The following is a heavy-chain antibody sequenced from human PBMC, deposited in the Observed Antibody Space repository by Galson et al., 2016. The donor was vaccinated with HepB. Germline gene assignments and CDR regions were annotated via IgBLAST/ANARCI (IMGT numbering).Heavy chain of an antibody. J-gene: IGHJ4*02. D-gene: IGHD2-21*02. V-gene: IGHV3-7*03. Sequence: LRLSCAASGFTLSTYWMTWVRQAPGKGLEWVAIMKHDGSEEIYADSVRGRFTISGDNAKNLQFLQMNSLRGEDSAVYYCVRGSDWLSDHWGQGILVTVSS. CDR3: VRGSDWLSDH. CDR1: GFTLSTYW. CDR2: MKHDGSEE.